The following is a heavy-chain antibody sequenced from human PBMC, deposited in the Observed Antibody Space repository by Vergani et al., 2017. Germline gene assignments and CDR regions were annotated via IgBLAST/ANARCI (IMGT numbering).Heavy chain of an antibody. V-gene: IGHV3-15*01. D-gene: IGHD3-3*01. J-gene: IGHJ5*02. CDR3: ARDFDHDFWSGYYVRGRNWFDP. CDR1: GFTFSNAW. CDR2: IKSKTDGGTT. Sequence: EVQLVESGGGLVKPGGSLRLSCAASGFTFSNAWMSWVRQAPGKGLEWVGRIKSKTDGGTTDYAAPVKGRFTISRDDSKNTLYLQMNSLKTEDTAVYYCARDFDHDFWSGYYVRGRNWFDPWGQGTLVTVSS.